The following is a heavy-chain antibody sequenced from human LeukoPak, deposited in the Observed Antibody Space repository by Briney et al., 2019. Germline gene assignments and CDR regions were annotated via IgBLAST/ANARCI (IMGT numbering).Heavy chain of an antibody. D-gene: IGHD3-10*01. J-gene: IGHJ4*02. CDR3: ARLKGPLYGSGSRIIDY. CDR1: GGSISSGDYY. Sequence: SETLSLTCTVSGGSISSGDYYWSWIRQPPGKGLEWIGYIYYSGSTNYNPPLKSRVTISVDTSKNQFSLKLSSVTAADTAVYYCARLKGPLYGSGSRIIDYWGQGTLVTVSS. CDR2: IYYSGST. V-gene: IGHV4-30-4*01.